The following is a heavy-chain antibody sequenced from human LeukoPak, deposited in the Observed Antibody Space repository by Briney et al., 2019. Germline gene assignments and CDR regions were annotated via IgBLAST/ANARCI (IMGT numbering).Heavy chain of an antibody. J-gene: IGHJ4*02. V-gene: IGHV4-30-2*01. D-gene: IGHD6-6*01. CDR1: GGSISSGGYY. CDR3: ARLELDKYSSSSPSNY. CDR2: IYHSGST. Sequence: SQTLSLTCTVSGGSISSGGYYWSWIRQPPGKGLEWIGYIYHSGSTYYNPSLKSRVTISVDRSKNQFSLKLSSVTAADTAVYYCARLELDKYSSSSPSNYWGQGTLVTVSS.